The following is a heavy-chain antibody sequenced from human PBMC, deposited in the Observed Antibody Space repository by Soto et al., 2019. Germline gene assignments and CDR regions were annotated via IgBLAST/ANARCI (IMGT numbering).Heavy chain of an antibody. J-gene: IGHJ6*02. CDR1: GFTFSSYA. CDR2: ISGSGGST. Sequence: GGSLRLSCAASGFTFSSYAMSWVRQAPGKGLEWVSAISGSGGSTYYADSVKGRFTISRDNSKNTLYLQMNSLRAEDTAVYYCAKGSLVRGVIIAYSHYYYYGMAVWGQGTTVTVTS. V-gene: IGHV3-23*01. CDR3: AKGSLVRGVIIAYSHYYYYGMAV. D-gene: IGHD3-10*01.